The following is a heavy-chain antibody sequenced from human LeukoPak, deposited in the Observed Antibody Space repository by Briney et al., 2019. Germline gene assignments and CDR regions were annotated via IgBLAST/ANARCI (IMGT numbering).Heavy chain of an antibody. Sequence: GGSLRLSCAASGFTFSSYSMNWVRQAPGKGLEWVSAISGSGGSTYYADSVKGRFTISRDNSKNTLYLQMNSLRAEDTAVYYCAKYQSSLTGGYYYYYYMDVWGKGTTVTVSS. J-gene: IGHJ6*03. CDR2: ISGSGGST. V-gene: IGHV3-23*01. CDR1: GFTFSSYS. CDR3: AKYQSSLTGGYYYYYYMDV. D-gene: IGHD3-16*01.